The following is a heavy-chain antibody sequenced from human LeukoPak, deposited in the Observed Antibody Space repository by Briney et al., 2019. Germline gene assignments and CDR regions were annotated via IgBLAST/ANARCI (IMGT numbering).Heavy chain of an antibody. CDR3: ARDDARDYYDSSGHLFQH. Sequence: GASVKVSCKASGYTFTGYYMHWVRQAPGQGLEWMGWINPNSGGTNYAQKFQGWVTMTRDTSISTAYMELSRLRSDDTAVYYCARDDARDYYDSSGHLFQHWGQAPWSPSPQ. CDR2: INPNSGGT. J-gene: IGHJ1*01. V-gene: IGHV1-2*04. CDR1: GYTFTGYY. D-gene: IGHD3-22*01.